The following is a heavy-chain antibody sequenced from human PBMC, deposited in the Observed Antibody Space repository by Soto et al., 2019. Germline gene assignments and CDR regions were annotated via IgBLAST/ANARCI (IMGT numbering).Heavy chain of an antibody. CDR1: GGSIISSSYY. CDR3: ATRRTGYSSSWYYYYGMDV. J-gene: IGHJ6*02. Sequence: SETLSLTCTVSGGSIISSSYYWVWIRQPPGKGLEWIGSIYYSGSTYYNPSLKSRVTISVDTSKNQFSLKLSSVTAADTAVYYCATRRTGYSSSWYYYYGMDVWGQGTTVTVSS. CDR2: IYYSGST. V-gene: IGHV4-39*01. D-gene: IGHD6-13*01.